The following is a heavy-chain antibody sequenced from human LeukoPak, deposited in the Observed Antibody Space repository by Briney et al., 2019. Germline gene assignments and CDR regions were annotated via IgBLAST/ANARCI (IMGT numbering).Heavy chain of an antibody. CDR1: GYTFTSYG. J-gene: IGHJ4*02. CDR3: ARTGDSSGWSYFDY. Sequence: ASVKVSCKASGYTFTSYGISWVRQAPGQGLEWMGWISAYNGNTNYAQKLQGRVTMTTDTSTSTAYMEVRSLRSDDTAVYYCARTGDSSGWSYFDYWGQGTLVTVSS. CDR2: ISAYNGNT. D-gene: IGHD6-19*01. V-gene: IGHV1-18*01.